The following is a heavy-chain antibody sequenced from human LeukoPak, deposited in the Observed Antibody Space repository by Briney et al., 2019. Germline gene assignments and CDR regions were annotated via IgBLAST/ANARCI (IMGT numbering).Heavy chain of an antibody. Sequence: SVKVSCKASGGTFSGYAISWVRQAPGQGLEWMGGIIPIFGTANYAQKFQGRVTITTDESTSTAYMELSSLRSEDTAVYYCARGWLLNDYYYYYMDVWGKGTPVTVSS. D-gene: IGHD3-22*01. J-gene: IGHJ6*03. V-gene: IGHV1-69*05. CDR2: IIPIFGTA. CDR3: ARGWLLNDYYYYYMDV. CDR1: GGTFSGYA.